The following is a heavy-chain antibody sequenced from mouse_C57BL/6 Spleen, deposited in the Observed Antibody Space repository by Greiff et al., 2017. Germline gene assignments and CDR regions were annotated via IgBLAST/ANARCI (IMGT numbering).Heavy chain of an antibody. J-gene: IGHJ1*03. CDR2: ISDGGSYT. V-gene: IGHV5-4*01. D-gene: IGHD1-1*01. CDR1: GFTFSSYA. CDR3: ARDYYGSSPPTEYFDV. Sequence: EVMLVESGGGLVKPGGSLKLSCAASGFTFSSYAMSWVRQTPEKRLEWVATISDGGSYTYYPDNVKGRFTISRDNAKNNLYLQMSHLKSEDTAMYYCARDYYGSSPPTEYFDVWGTGTTVTVSS.